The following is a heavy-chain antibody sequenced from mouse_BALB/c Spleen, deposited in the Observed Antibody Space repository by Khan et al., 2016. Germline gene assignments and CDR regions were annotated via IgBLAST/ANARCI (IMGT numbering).Heavy chain of an antibody. CDR1: GYTFTSYN. Sequence: QVQLQQPGAELVKPGASVKMSCKASGYTFTSYNMHWVKQTPGQGLEWIGAIYPGNGDTSYNQKFKGKATLTADKSYSTAYMQLSSLTSEDSAVYYSAREGNYFDYWGQGTTLTVSS. CDR3: AREGNYFDY. V-gene: IGHV1-12*01. CDR2: IYPGNGDT. J-gene: IGHJ2*01. D-gene: IGHD2-14*01.